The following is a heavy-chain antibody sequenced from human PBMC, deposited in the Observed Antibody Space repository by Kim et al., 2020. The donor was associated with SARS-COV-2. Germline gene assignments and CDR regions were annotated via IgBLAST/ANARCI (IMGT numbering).Heavy chain of an antibody. D-gene: IGHD6-19*01. CDR3: ARGGPYSSGWPHYYYYG. V-gene: IGHV4-39*01. Sequence: SETLSLTCTVSGGSISSSSYYWGWIRQPPGKGLEWIGSIYYSGSTYYNPSLKSRVTISVDTSKNQFSLKLSSVTAADTAVYYCARGGPYSSGWPHYYYYG. CDR1: GGSISSSSYY. CDR2: IYYSGST. J-gene: IGHJ6*01.